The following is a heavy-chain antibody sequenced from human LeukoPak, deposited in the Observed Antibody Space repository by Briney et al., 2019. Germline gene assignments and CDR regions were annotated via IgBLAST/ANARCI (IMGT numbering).Heavy chain of an antibody. CDR1: GGSISSTSYH. CDR3: ARYASGSYYWFDP. CDR2: VYYTGSA. J-gene: IGHJ5*02. V-gene: IGHV4-39*01. Sequence: SETLSLTCTVSGGSISSTSYHWAGIRQPPGKGLGWIATVYYTGSAYYNPSLKSRVTISVDTSKSQFSLKLSSVTTADTALYYCARYASGSYYWFDPWGQGTLVTVSS. D-gene: IGHD3-10*01.